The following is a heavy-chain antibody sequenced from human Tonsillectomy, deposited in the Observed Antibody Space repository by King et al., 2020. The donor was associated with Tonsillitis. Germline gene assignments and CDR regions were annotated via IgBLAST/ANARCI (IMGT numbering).Heavy chain of an antibody. D-gene: IGHD3-9*01. CDR3: AKEYYDILTGYYARPFDY. Sequence: VQQVESGGGLVQPGGSLRLSCAASGFTFSSYAMSWVRQAPGKGLEWVSAISGSGGSIYYADSVKGRFTISRDNSKNTLYLQVNSLRAEDTAVYYCAKEYYDILTGYYARPFDYWGQGTLVTVSS. V-gene: IGHV3-23*04. CDR2: ISGSGGSI. CDR1: GFTFSSYA. J-gene: IGHJ4*02.